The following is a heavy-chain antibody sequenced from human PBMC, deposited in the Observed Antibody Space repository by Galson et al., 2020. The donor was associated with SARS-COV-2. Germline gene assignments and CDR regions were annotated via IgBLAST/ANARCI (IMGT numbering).Heavy chain of an antibody. D-gene: IGHD2-21*02. J-gene: IGHJ4*02. CDR2: IYYSGRT. CDR3: VAYCVGDCHDDS. CDR1: GGSIRSSYY. Sequence: SETLSLTCTVSGGSIRSSYYWGWIRQPPGKGLEWIGSIYYSGRTHYNLSFKSRVTISVDTSKNQFSLKLRSVTAADTAVYFCVAYCVGDCHDDSWGQGSLVNVSS. V-gene: IGHV4-39*01.